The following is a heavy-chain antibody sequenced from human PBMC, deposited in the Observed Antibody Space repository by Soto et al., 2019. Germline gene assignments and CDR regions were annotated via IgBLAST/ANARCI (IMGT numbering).Heavy chain of an antibody. CDR2: ISKSDYT. J-gene: IGHJ4*02. CDR1: GFAFNNYG. V-gene: IGHV3-21*01. CDR3: ARDGVAVTTGISGY. Sequence: GGSLRLSCTVSGFAFNNYGINWVRQAPGKGLEWVSSISKSDYTYYSDSVKGRFTISRDNAKNSVSLQMNTLRVEDTAVYYCARDGVAVTTGISGYWGQGTLVTVSS. D-gene: IGHD4-4*01.